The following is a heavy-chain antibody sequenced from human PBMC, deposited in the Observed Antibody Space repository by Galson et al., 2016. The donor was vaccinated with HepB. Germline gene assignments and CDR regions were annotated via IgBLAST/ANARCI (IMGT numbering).Heavy chain of an antibody. CDR1: GFSLRTFGMC. D-gene: IGHD6-19*01. Sequence: PALVKPTQTLTLTCTFSGFSLRTFGMCVTWIRQPPGKALEWLALIDGNDDKYYNPSLKTRLTMSTDTSKNLVVLTLTNMDPLDTATYYCARMIKGSIGWYQREDWGQGTLVTVSS. CDR3: ARMIKGSIGWYQRED. CDR2: IDGNDDK. V-gene: IGHV2-70*13. J-gene: IGHJ1*01.